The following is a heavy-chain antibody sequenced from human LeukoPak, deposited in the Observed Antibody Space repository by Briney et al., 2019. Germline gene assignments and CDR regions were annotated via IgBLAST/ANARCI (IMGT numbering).Heavy chain of an antibody. D-gene: IGHD3-10*01. CDR1: GFTVSSNY. Sequence: GGSLRLSCAASGFTVSSNYMSWVRQAPGKGLEWVSVIYSGGSTYYADSVKGRFTISRDNSKNTLYLQMISLRAEDTAVYYCAKDLSESYYYYMDVWGKGTTVTISS. CDR2: IYSGGST. CDR3: AKDLSESYYYYMDV. J-gene: IGHJ6*03. V-gene: IGHV3-53*05.